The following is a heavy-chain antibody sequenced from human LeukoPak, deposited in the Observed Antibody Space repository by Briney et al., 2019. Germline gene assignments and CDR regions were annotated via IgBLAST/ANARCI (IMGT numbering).Heavy chain of an antibody. CDR2: IKTVGNII. V-gene: IGHV3-74*01. D-gene: IGHD3-9*01. J-gene: IGHJ4*02. CDR3: VSDWRFWSLDS. CDR1: GFTFSNYL. Sequence: GGSLRLSCAASGFTFSNYLMHWVRQTPGKGRGWVSRIKTVGNIISYADSVKGRFTISRDNAKNTLYLQMNSLRAEDTAVYFCVSDWRFWSLDSWGQGILVTVSS.